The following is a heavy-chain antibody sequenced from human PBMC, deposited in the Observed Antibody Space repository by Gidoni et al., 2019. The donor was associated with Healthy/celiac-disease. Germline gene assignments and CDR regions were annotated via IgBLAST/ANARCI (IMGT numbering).Heavy chain of an antibody. J-gene: IGHJ6*02. CDR3: ARDRRYYYYGMDV. Sequence: EVQLVESGGGLIQPGGSLRLSCAASGFTVSSNYMSWVRQAPGKGLEWVSVSYSGGSTYYADSVKGRFTISRDNSKNTLYLQMNSLRAEDTAVYYCARDRRYYYYGMDVWGQGTTVTVSS. CDR1: GFTVSSNY. V-gene: IGHV3-53*01. CDR2: SYSGGST.